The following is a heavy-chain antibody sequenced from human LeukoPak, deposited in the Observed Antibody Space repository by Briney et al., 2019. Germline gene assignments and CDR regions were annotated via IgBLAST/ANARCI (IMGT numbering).Heavy chain of an antibody. D-gene: IGHD3-3*01. J-gene: IGHJ6*02. Sequence: ASVKVSCKASGYTFTSYGISWVRQAPGQGLEWMGWISAYNGNTNYAQKLQGRVTMTTDTSTSTAYMELRSLRSDDTAVYYCARGTIFGVVIANAYYYYGMDVWGQGTTVTVSS. CDR3: ARGTIFGVVIANAYYYYGMDV. V-gene: IGHV1-18*01. CDR1: GYTFTSYG. CDR2: ISAYNGNT.